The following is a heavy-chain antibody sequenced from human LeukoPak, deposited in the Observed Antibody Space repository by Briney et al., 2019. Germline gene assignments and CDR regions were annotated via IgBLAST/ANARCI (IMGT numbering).Heavy chain of an antibody. CDR3: AKDERNWNYNLASQTYD. D-gene: IGHD1-7*01. J-gene: IGHJ4*02. V-gene: IGHV3-7*03. Sequence: GGSLRLSCAASGFTFSGYWMTWVRQAPGKGLEWVASIKQDGSEKYYVDSVKGRFTISRDNAKSSLYLQMSSLRAEDTAVYYCAKDERNWNYNLASQTYDWGQGTLVTVSS. CDR1: GFTFSGYW. CDR2: IKQDGSEK.